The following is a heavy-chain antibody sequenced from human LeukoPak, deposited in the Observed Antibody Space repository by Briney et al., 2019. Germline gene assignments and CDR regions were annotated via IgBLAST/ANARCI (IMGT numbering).Heavy chain of an antibody. CDR1: GFTFSSYW. CDR3: ARDHRGSGSRYYYYYMDV. J-gene: IGHJ6*03. CDR2: INSDGSST. D-gene: IGHD3-10*01. Sequence: GGSLRLSCAASGFTFSSYWMHWVRQAPGKGLVWVSRINSDGSSTSYADSVKGRLTISRDNAKNTLYLQMNSLRAEDTAVYYCARDHRGSGSRYYYYYMDVWGKGTTVTISS. V-gene: IGHV3-74*01.